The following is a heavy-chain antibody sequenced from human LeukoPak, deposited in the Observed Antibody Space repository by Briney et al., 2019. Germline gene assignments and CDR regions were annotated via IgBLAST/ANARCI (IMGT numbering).Heavy chain of an antibody. CDR1: GFTFSDYY. V-gene: IGHV3-11*01. Sequence: GGSLRLSCVASGFTFSDYYMEWIRQAPGKGLECISHISGDSRTIFYGDSVKGRFTISRDNAKNSLYPQMDSLRAEDTAVYYCRGCSSTSCYDYWGQGTLVTVSS. CDR3: RGCSSTSCYDY. CDR2: ISGDSRTI. J-gene: IGHJ4*02. D-gene: IGHD2-2*01.